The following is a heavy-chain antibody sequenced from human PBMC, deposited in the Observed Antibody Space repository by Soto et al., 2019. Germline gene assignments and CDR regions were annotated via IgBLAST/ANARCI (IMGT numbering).Heavy chain of an antibody. V-gene: IGHV1-69*13. CDR1: GGPFSSYA. Sequence: GASVKVSCKASGGPFSSYAISWVRQAPAQGLEWMGGIIPIFGTANYAQKFQGRVTITADESTSTAYMELSRLGSEDTAVYYCARGSNMVRGVIILSDYYYGMDVWGQGTTVTVSS. J-gene: IGHJ6*02. CDR3: ARGSNMVRGVIILSDYYYGMDV. D-gene: IGHD3-10*01. CDR2: IIPIFGTA.